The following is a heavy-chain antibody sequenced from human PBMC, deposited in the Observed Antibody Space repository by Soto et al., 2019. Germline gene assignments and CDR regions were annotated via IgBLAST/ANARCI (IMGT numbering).Heavy chain of an antibody. V-gene: IGHV3-48*03. CDR3: ARDQGGYYFDY. CDR2: ISSSGSTI. CDR1: GFTFSSYE. J-gene: IGHJ4*02. Sequence: GGSLRLSCAASGFTFSSYEMNWVRQAPGKGLEWVSYISSSGSTIYYADFVKGRFTISRDNAKNSLYLQMNSLRAEDTAVYYCARDQGGYYFDYWGQGTLVTVSS. D-gene: IGHD2-15*01.